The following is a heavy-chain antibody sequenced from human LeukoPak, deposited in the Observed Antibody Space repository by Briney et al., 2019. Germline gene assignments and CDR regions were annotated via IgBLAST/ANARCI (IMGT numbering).Heavy chain of an antibody. CDR1: GFRFISYW. J-gene: IGHJ6*03. D-gene: IGHD3-10*01. CDR2: IYLGGYNT. CDR3: ARVRLSYYYGSERVRYYYYYSMDV. Sequence: GGSLQLSCIGSGFRFISYWIGWVRQLPGKGLEGMGNIYLGGYNTCYKPSLQGQVTISADKSISTAYLQWSSLKASDTAMYYCARVRLSYYYGSERVRYYYYYSMDVWGKETTVTVSS. V-gene: IGHV5-51*01.